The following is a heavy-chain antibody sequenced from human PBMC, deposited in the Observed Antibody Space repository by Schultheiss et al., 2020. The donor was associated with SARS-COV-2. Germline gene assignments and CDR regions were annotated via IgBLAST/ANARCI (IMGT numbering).Heavy chain of an antibody. CDR3: ARQKSMAGKRWFDP. J-gene: IGHJ5*02. CDR1: GGSISSSSYY. CDR2: IYYSGST. Sequence: SETLSLTCTVSGGSISSSSYYWGWIRQPPGKGLEWIGSIYYSGSTYYNPSLKSRVTISVDTSKNQFSLKLSSVTAADTAVYYCARQKSMAGKRWFDPWGQGTLVTVSS. D-gene: IGHD6-19*01. V-gene: IGHV4-39*01.